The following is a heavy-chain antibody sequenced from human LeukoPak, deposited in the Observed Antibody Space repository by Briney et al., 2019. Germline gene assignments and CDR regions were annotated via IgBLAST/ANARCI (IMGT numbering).Heavy chain of an antibody. V-gene: IGHV4-59*01. CDR3: ARDYYDSSGYNYYYYYGMDV. D-gene: IGHD3-22*01. Sequence: SETLSLTCTVSGGSISNFYWSWIRQPPGKGLEWIGYIYYSGSTNYNPSLKSRVTISVDTSKNQFSLKLSSVTAADTAVYYCARDYYDSSGYNYYYYYGMDVWGQGTTVTVSS. J-gene: IGHJ6*02. CDR2: IYYSGST. CDR1: GGSISNFY.